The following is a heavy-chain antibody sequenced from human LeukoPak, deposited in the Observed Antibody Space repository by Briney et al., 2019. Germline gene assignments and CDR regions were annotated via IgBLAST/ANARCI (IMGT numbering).Heavy chain of an antibody. Sequence: EASVKVSCKASGGTFSSYAISWVRQAPGQGLEWMGGVIPIFGTANYAQRFQGRVTITADKSTSTAYMELSSLRSEDTAVCYCARVPAVARYYMDVWGKGTTVTVSS. D-gene: IGHD6-19*01. J-gene: IGHJ6*03. CDR2: VIPIFGTA. V-gene: IGHV1-69*06. CDR1: GGTFSSYA. CDR3: ARVPAVARYYMDV.